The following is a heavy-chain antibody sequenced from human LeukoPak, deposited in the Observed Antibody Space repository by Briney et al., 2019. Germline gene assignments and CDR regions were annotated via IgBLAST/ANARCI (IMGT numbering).Heavy chain of an antibody. Sequence: ASLKVSCKASGYTFTRYGISWVRQAPGQGLEWMGWISAYNGNTNYAQKLQGRVTMTTDTSTSTAYMELSSLRSEDTAVYYCVGAHDSSGYAMPEFDYWGQGTLVTVSS. CDR3: VGAHDSSGYAMPEFDY. CDR2: ISAYNGNT. J-gene: IGHJ4*02. V-gene: IGHV1-18*01. CDR1: GYTFTRYG. D-gene: IGHD3-22*01.